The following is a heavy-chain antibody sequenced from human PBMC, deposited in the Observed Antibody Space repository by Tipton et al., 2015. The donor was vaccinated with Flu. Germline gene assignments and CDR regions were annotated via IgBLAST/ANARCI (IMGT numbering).Heavy chain of an antibody. CDR1: GGSLSSFY. J-gene: IGHJ4*02. V-gene: IGHV4-4*07. CDR2: IYTSGST. Sequence: TLSLTCTVSGGSLSSFYWSWIRQPAGEGLEWIGRIYTSGSTKYNPSLKSRLSMSVDTSKSQFSLKLTSVTAADTAVYYCAIGSGSGTYVVFDFWGPGTLVSVSS. D-gene: IGHD3-10*01. CDR3: AIGSGSGTYVVFDF.